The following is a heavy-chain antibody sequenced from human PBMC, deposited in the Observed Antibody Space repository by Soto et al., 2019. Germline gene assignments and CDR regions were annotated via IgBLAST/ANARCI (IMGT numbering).Heavy chain of an antibody. CDR1: GGSISSSSYY. CDR3: ARRPGRRGYSSGQRAFDI. V-gene: IGHV4-39*01. CDR2: IYYSGST. D-gene: IGHD6-19*01. J-gene: IGHJ3*02. Sequence: PSETLSLTCTVSGGSISSSSYYWGWIRQPPGKGLEWIGSIYYSGSTYYNPSLKSRVTISVDTSKNQFSLKLSSVTAADTAVYYCARRPGRRGYSSGQRAFDIWGQGTMVTVSS.